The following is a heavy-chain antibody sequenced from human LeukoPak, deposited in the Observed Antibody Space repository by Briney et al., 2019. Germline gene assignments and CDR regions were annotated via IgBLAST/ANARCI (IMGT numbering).Heavy chain of an antibody. CDR1: GGSISSYY. D-gene: IGHD6-19*01. CDR2: IYTSGST. Sequence: SETLSLTCTVSGGSISSYYWSWIRQPAGKGLEWIGRIYTSGSTNYNPSLKSRVTISVDTSKNQFSLKLSSVTAADTAVYYCARVVPPNSSGAWFDHWGQGTLVTVSS. CDR3: ARVVPPNSSGAWFDH. V-gene: IGHV4-4*07. J-gene: IGHJ5*02.